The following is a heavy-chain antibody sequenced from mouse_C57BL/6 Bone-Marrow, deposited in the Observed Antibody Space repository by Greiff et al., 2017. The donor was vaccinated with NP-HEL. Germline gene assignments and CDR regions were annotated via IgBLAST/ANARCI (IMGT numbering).Heavy chain of an antibody. Sequence: VQLKQSGPELVKPGASVKISCKASGYSFTGYYMNWVKQSPEKSLEWIGEINPSTGGTTYNQKFKAKATLTVDKSSSTAYMQLKSLTSEDSAVYYCARLLRSVAGFDYWGQGTTLTVSS. CDR2: INPSTGGT. V-gene: IGHV1-42*01. D-gene: IGHD1-1*01. CDR1: GYSFTGYY. J-gene: IGHJ2*01. CDR3: ARLLRSVAGFDY.